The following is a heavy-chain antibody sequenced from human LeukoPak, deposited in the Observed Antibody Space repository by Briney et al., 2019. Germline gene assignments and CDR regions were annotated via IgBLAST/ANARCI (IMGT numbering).Heavy chain of an antibody. V-gene: IGHV3-74*01. Sequence: PGGSLRLSCAASGFTFSSYSMHWVRQAPGKGLVWVSRINCDGSSKSYADSVKGRFTISRDNSKNTVYLQMNSLRAEDTAVYYCAREPDVSRAFDIWGQGTMVTVSS. D-gene: IGHD1-14*01. CDR3: AREPDVSRAFDI. J-gene: IGHJ3*02. CDR1: GFTFSSYS. CDR2: INCDGSSK.